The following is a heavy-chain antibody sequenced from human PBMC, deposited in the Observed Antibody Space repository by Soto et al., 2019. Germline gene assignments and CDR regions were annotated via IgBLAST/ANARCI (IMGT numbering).Heavy chain of an antibody. V-gene: IGHV4-28*01. J-gene: IGHJ5*02. CDR2: IYYSGST. CDR1: GYSISSSNW. D-gene: IGHD3-3*01. Sequence: SETLSLTCAVSGYSISSSNWWGWIRQPPGKGLEWIGYIYYSGSTYYNPSLKSRVTISLDTSKNQFSLKLSSVTAAATAVYYCARSISPWGQGTLVTVSS. CDR3: ARSISP.